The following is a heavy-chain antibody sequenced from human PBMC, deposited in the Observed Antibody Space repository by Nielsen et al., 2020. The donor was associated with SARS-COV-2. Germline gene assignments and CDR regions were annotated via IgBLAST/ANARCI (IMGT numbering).Heavy chain of an antibody. CDR2: IYYSGST. V-gene: IGHV4-31*03. Sequence: SETLSLTCTVSGGSISSGGYYWSWIRQHPGKGLEWIGYIYYSGSTYYNPSLKSRVTISVDTSKNQFSLKLSSVTAADTAVYYCARSPKGSSSWPFDYWGQGTLVTVSS. CDR1: GGSISSGGYY. D-gene: IGHD6-13*01. CDR3: ARSPKGSSSWPFDY. J-gene: IGHJ4*02.